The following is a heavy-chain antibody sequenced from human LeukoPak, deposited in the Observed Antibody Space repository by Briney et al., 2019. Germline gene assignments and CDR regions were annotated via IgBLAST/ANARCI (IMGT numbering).Heavy chain of an antibody. CDR3: ARDKFQVVVAATRGFDP. CDR2: INPSGGST. V-gene: IGHV1-46*01. CDR1: GYTFTSYY. Sequence: ASVKVSCKASGYTFTSYYMHWVRQAPGQGLEWMGIINPSGGSTSHAQKFQGRVTMTRDTSTSTVYMELSSLRSEDTAVYYCARDKFQVVVAATRGFDPWGQGTLVTVSS. J-gene: IGHJ5*02. D-gene: IGHD2-15*01.